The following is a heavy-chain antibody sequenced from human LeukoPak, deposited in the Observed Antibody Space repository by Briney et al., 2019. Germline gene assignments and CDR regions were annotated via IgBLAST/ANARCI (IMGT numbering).Heavy chain of an antibody. D-gene: IGHD3-22*01. CDR1: GFTFSSYG. V-gene: IGHV3-33*08. CDR2: IWHDGSE. J-gene: IGHJ4*02. Sequence: HAGGSLRLSCAASGFTFSSYGMHWVRQAPGKGLEWVAVIWHDGSEYYADSVKDRFSISRDNSENTVSLQMNSLRDDDTAVYYCARDALQGRDYDSLGYWGQGTRVTVSS. CDR3: ARDALQGRDYDSLGY.